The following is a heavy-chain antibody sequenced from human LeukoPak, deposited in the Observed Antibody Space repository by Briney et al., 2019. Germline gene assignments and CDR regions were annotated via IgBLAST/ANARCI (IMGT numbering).Heavy chain of an antibody. V-gene: IGHV3-74*01. J-gene: IGHJ6*02. Sequence: GGSLRLSCAASGFTFSSYWMHWVRQAPGKGLVWVSRINSDGSSTSYADSVKGRFTISRDNAKNMLYLQMNSLRAEDTAVYYCARARYSSSWYPYYYGMDVWGQGTTVTVSS. CDR3: ARARYSSSWYPYYYGMDV. CDR1: GFTFSSYW. D-gene: IGHD6-13*01. CDR2: INSDGSST.